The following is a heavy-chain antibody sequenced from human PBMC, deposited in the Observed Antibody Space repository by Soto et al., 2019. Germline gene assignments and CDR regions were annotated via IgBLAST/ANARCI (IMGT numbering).Heavy chain of an antibody. D-gene: IGHD2-2*01. V-gene: IGHV4-39*07. Sequence: SETLSLTCTVSGGSVSNSNYYWGWIRQSPGKGLEWIGSVYYRGRSYSKSSVKSRVTISVDTSKNQFSLKLSSVTAADTAVYYCARNGGSEYCSSTSCPRYYYYYGMDVWGQGTTVTVSS. CDR2: VYYRGRS. CDR3: ARNGGSEYCSSTSCPRYYYYYGMDV. CDR1: GGSVSNSNYY. J-gene: IGHJ6*02.